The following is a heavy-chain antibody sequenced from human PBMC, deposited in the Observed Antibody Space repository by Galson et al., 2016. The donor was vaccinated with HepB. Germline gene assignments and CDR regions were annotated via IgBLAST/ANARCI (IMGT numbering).Heavy chain of an antibody. Sequence: SVKVSCKASGHTFTSYGTNYGISWVRLAPGQGLEWMGWTSPYNGNTNYAQNFRGRVTMTTDTSTSTAYMELRSLRSDDTAVYYCARDSRDFYFDYWGQGTLVTVSS. CDR3: ARDSRDFYFDY. CDR1: GHTFTSYGTNYG. CDR2: TSPYNGNT. J-gene: IGHJ4*02. V-gene: IGHV1-18*01. D-gene: IGHD3-3*01.